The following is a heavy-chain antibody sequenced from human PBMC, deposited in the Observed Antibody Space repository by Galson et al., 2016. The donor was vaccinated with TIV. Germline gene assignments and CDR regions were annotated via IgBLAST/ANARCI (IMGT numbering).Heavy chain of an antibody. J-gene: IGHJ3*02. Sequence: SVKVSCKASGYTFTEYYIHWVRQAPGQGLEWMGWINPNSGGTMYAQKFPGWVTMTRDTSITTAYMELSRLKSDDTAVYYCAKIGQEHDAFDIWGQGTMVTVFS. CDR1: GYTFTEYY. V-gene: IGHV1-2*04. CDR3: AKIGQEHDAFDI. CDR2: INPNSGGT. D-gene: IGHD1/OR15-1a*01.